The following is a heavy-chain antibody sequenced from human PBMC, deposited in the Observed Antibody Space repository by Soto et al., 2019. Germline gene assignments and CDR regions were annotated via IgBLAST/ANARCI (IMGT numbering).Heavy chain of an antibody. V-gene: IGHV3-9*02. CDR1: GFTSDDYA. CDR3: AKDIGYDFWSGYPYFDY. CDR2: ISWNSGSI. Sequence: PGGSLRLSCAASGFTSDDYAMHWVRQAPGKGLEWVSGISWNSGSIGYADSVKGRFTISRDNAENSLYLQMNSLRAEDTALYYCAKDIGYDFWSGYPYFDYWGQGTLVTVSS. D-gene: IGHD3-3*01. J-gene: IGHJ4*02.